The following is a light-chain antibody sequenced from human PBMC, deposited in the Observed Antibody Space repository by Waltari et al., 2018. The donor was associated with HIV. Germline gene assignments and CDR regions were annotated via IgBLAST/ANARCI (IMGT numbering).Light chain of an antibody. CDR1: VLAKSY. CDR2: KDN. CDR3: YSAADNMGV. Sequence: SYELTQPSSVSVSPGQTTRITCSGAVLAKSYARWFQQTPCQAPVVMIYKDNERPSGIPERFSGSSSGTTVTLTISGAQIEDEADYYCYSAADNMGVFGGGTKLTVL. V-gene: IGLV3-27*01. J-gene: IGLJ3*02.